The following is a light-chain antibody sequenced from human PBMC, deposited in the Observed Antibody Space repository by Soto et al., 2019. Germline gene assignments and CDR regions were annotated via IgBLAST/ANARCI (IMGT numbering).Light chain of an antibody. CDR1: QSVSSNY. V-gene: IGKV3-20*01. CDR2: GAS. J-gene: IGKJ1*01. Sequence: ENVLTPSPATLSLSPGERATLSCRASQSVSSNYLAWYQQKPGQAPRLLIYGASSRATGIPDRFSGSGSGTDFTLTISRLEPEDFAVYYCQHYGSSPETFGQGTKVDIK. CDR3: QHYGSSPET.